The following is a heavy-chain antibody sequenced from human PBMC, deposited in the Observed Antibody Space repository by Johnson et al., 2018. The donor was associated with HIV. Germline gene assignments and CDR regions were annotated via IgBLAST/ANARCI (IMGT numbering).Heavy chain of an antibody. CDR3: ARDRGRYGYAAFDI. V-gene: IGHV3-30-3*01. CDR2: ISFDGSNK. D-gene: IGHD5-18*01. J-gene: IGHJ3*02. CDR1: GFTFSSYA. Sequence: QVQLVESGGGVVQPGRSLRLSCAASGFTFSSYAMHWVRQAPGKGLEWVALISFDGSNKYYADSVKGRFTISRDNSKNTLYLQMNSLRAEDTAVYYCARDRGRYGYAAFDIWGQGTMVTVSS.